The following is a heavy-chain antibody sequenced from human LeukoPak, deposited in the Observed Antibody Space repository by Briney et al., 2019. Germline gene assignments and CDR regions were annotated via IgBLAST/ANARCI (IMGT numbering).Heavy chain of an antibody. V-gene: IGHV4-34*01. D-gene: IGHD4-11*01. CDR3: ARGNSNYAY. CDR1: GGSFSGYY. J-gene: IGHJ4*02. CDR2: INHSGST. Sequence: PSETLSLTCAVYGGSFSGYYWSWVRQPPGKGLEWIGEINHSGSTNYNPSLKSRVTISVDTSKNQFSLKLSSVTAADTAVYYCARGNSNYAYWGQGTLVTVSS.